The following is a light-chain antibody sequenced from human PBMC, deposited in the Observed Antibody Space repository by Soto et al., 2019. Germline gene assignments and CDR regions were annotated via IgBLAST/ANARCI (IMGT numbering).Light chain of an antibody. Sequence: EIVMTQSPATLSVSPGEGATLSCRASQSISSNLARSQQKPGQAPKPLIYGASTRATGFPARSSGSGSGTEFTLTISSLQSEDFGVYYCQQYKDWRRTCGGGTKVDIK. J-gene: IGKJ4*02. CDR2: GAS. V-gene: IGKV3-15*01. CDR1: QSISSN. CDR3: QQYKDWRRT.